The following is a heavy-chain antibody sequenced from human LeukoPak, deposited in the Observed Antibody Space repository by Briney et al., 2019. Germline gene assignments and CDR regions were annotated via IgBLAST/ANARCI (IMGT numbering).Heavy chain of an antibody. CDR1: GGSISSSSSY. CDR2: IYYNGST. V-gene: IGHV4-39*01. J-gene: IGHJ5*02. Sequence: SETLSLTCTVSGGSISSSSSYWGWVRQPPGKGLEWIGSIYYNGSTYYNPSLKSRVTISVDTSKNQFSLKLCSVTAADTAVYYCARHPYSSSSEWFDPWGQGTLVTVSS. CDR3: ARHPYSSSSEWFDP. D-gene: IGHD6-6*01.